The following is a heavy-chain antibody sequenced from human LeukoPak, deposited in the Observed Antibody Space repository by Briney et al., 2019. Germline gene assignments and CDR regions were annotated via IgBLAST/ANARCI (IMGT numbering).Heavy chain of an antibody. D-gene: IGHD5-18*01. CDR1: GFTVSSNY. CDR3: ARAGYSYGYGVFDI. J-gene: IGHJ3*02. Sequence: PGGSLRLSCAASGFTVSSNYMSWVRQAPGKGLEWVSVIYSGGSTYYADSVKGRFTISRDNSKNTLYLQMNSLRAEDTAVYYCARAGYSYGYGVFDIWGQGTMVTVSS. CDR2: IYSGGST. V-gene: IGHV3-53*01.